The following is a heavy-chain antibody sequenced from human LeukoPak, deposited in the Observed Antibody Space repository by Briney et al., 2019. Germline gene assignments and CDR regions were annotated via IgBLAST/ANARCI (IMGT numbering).Heavy chain of an antibody. CDR3: ARDYRYCSSTSCYESFDY. CDR2: IYYSGST. Sequence: SETLSLTCTVSGGSIRSGGYYWSWIRQHPGKSLEWIGYIYYSGSTYYNPSLKSRVTISVDTSKNQFSLKLSSVTAADTAVYYCARDYRYCSSTSCYESFDYWGQGTLVTVSS. J-gene: IGHJ4*02. CDR1: GGSIRSGGYY. V-gene: IGHV4-31*03. D-gene: IGHD2-2*01.